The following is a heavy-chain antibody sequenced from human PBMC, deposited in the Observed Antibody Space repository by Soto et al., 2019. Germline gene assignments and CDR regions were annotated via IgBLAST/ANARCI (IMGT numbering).Heavy chain of an antibody. CDR2: IIPILGIA. Sequence: QVQLVQSGAEVKKPGSSVKVSCKASGGTFSSYTISWVRQAPGQGLEWMGRIIPILGIANYAQKFQGRVTITADKSTSTAYMELSSLRSEDTAVYYCARNVYVGTPYRGYYYGMDVWGQGTTVTVSS. J-gene: IGHJ6*02. CDR3: ARNVYVGTPYRGYYYGMDV. V-gene: IGHV1-69*02. CDR1: GGTFSSYT. D-gene: IGHD3-10*02.